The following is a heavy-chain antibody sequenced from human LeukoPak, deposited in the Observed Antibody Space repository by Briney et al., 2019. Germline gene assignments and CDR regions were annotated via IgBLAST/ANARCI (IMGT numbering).Heavy chain of an antibody. J-gene: IGHJ6*02. CDR2: ISGSGGST. CDR3: AKPGYGSGSYPPYGMDV. CDR1: GFTFSSYA. D-gene: IGHD3-10*01. Sequence: GGSLRLSCAASGFTFSSYAMSWVRQAPGNGLEWVSAISGSGGSTYYADSVKGRFTISRDNSKNTLYLQMNSLRAEDTAVYYCAKPGYGSGSYPPYGMDVWGQGTTVTVSS. V-gene: IGHV3-23*01.